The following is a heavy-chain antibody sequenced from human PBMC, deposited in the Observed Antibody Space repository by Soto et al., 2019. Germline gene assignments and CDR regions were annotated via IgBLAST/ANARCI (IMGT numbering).Heavy chain of an antibody. D-gene: IGHD2-21*02. CDR2: IWYDGSNK. Sequence: QVQLVESGGGVVQPGRSLRLSCAASGFTFSSYGMHWVRQAPGKGLEWVAVIWYDGSNKYYADSVKGRFTISRDNSKNTLYLQMNSLRAEDRAVYYCARDYTTYCGGGCYLDYWGQGTLVTVSS. CDR1: GFTFSSYG. CDR3: ARDYTTYCGGGCYLDY. J-gene: IGHJ4*02. V-gene: IGHV3-33*01.